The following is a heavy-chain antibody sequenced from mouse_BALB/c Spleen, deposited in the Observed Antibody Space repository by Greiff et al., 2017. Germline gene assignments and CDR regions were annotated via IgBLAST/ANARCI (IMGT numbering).Heavy chain of an antibody. Sequence: EVKLQESGPGLVKPSQSLSLTCSVTGYSITSGYYWNWIRQFPGNKLEWMGYISYDGSNNYNPSLKNRISITRDTSKNQFFLKLNSVTTEDTATYYCARDRYYGGDSYWGQGTTLTVSS. D-gene: IGHD1-1*01. CDR1: GYSITSGYY. J-gene: IGHJ2*01. V-gene: IGHV3-6*02. CDR2: ISYDGSN. CDR3: ARDRYYGGDSY.